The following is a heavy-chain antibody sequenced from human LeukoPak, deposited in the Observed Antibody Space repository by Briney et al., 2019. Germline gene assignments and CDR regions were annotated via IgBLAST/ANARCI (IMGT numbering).Heavy chain of an antibody. CDR2: ISSSSSYI. Sequence: PGGSLRLSCAASGFTFSSYSMNWVRQAPGKGLEWVSSISSSSSYIYYADSVKGRFTIPRDNAKNSLYLQMNSLRVEDTAIYYCTRVPYGDYWSSDYWGQGTLVTVSS. J-gene: IGHJ4*02. V-gene: IGHV3-21*03. CDR1: GFTFSSYS. D-gene: IGHD4-17*01. CDR3: TRVPYGDYWSSDY.